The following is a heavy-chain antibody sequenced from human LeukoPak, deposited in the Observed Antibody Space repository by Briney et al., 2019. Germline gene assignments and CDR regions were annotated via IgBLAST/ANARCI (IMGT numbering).Heavy chain of an antibody. Sequence: SETLSLTCTVSGYSISSGYYWGWIRQPPGKGLEWIGSIYHSGSTYYNPSLKSRVTISVDTSKNQFSLKLSSVTAADTAVYYCAADYYYYMDVWGKGTTATVSS. CDR3: AADYYYYMDV. V-gene: IGHV4-38-2*02. J-gene: IGHJ6*03. CDR1: GYSISSGYY. CDR2: IYHSGST.